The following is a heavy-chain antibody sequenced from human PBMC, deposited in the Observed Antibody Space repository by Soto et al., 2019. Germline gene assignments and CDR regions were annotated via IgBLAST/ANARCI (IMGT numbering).Heavy chain of an antibody. CDR3: ARHPERIAQIGWFDP. J-gene: IGHJ5*02. D-gene: IGHD6-13*01. V-gene: IGHV3-48*01. CDR1: GLTFSSFW. Sequence: GGSLRLSCAASGLTFSSFWMSWVRQAPGKGLEWVSYISSSSSTIYYADSVKGRFTISRDNAKNSLYLQMNSLRAEDTAVYYCARHPERIAQIGWFDPWGQGTLVTVSS. CDR2: ISSSSSTI.